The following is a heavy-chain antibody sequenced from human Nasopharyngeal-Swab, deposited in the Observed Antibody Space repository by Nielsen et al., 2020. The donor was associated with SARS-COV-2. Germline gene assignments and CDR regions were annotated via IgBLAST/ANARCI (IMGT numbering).Heavy chain of an antibody. D-gene: IGHD7-27*01. CDR3: ARDFDQTGD. Sequence: GESLKISCVVSGFTFTDFWIHWVRQAPGKGLVWVSRINNDGSRTGYADSVKGRFTISRDNAKNTIYLQMHSLRAEDTAVYYCARDFDQTGDWGQGTLVTVSS. V-gene: IGHV3-74*01. CDR1: GFTFTDFW. J-gene: IGHJ4*02. CDR2: INNDGSRT.